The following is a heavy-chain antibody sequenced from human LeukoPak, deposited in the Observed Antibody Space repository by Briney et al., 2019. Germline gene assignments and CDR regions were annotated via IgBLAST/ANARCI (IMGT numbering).Heavy chain of an antibody. CDR1: GGSISSYY. J-gene: IGHJ3*02. D-gene: IGHD3-3*01. CDR3: ARILRTSALGAFDI. V-gene: IGHV4-59*01. Sequence: SQTLSLTCTVSGGSISSYYWSWIRQPPGKGLEWIGYIYFSGSTSYNPYLKSRVTISIDTSKNQFSLRLSSVTAADTALYFCARILRTSALGAFDIWGQGTMVSVSS. CDR2: IYFSGST.